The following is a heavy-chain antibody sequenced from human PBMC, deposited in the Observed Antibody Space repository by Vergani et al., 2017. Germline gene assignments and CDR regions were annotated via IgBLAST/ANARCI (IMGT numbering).Heavy chain of an antibody. D-gene: IGHD3-3*01. CDR1: GYTFTDYY. CDR3: ARANHDFWGDAFDI. J-gene: IGHJ3*02. CDR2: IIPIFGTA. Sequence: VQLVQSGAEVKKPGATVKISCKVSGYTFTDYYMHWVQQAPGKGLEWMGGIIPIFGTANYAQKFQGRVTITADESTSTAYMELSSLRSEDTAVYYCARANHDFWGDAFDIWGQGTMVTVSS. V-gene: IGHV1-69*13.